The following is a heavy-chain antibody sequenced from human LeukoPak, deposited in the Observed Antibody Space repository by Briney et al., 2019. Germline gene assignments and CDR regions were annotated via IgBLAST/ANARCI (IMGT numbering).Heavy chain of an antibody. V-gene: IGHV3-30*02. Sequence: PGGSLRLSCAASGFTFSNAWMSWVRQAPGKGLEWVAFIRYDGSNKYYADSVKGRFTISRDNSKNTLYLQMNSLRAEDTAAYYCAKDRWSRNHANYYYMDVWGKGTTVTVSS. CDR2: IRYDGSNK. D-gene: IGHD1-14*01. CDR3: AKDRWSRNHANYYYMDV. J-gene: IGHJ6*03. CDR1: GFTFSNAW.